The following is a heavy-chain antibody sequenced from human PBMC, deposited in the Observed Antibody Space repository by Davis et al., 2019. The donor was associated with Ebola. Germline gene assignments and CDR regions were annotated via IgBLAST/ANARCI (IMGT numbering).Heavy chain of an antibody. J-gene: IGHJ5*02. CDR2: TKPSGGDT. Sequence: SVTVPCKASLYTFTPSPPHCPRQASGQGLEWMGITKPSGGDTWYAQIFQGRLSMTRDTSTSTVLMELSSLTSEDTAMYYCTREWGSGFDPWGKGTLVIVVS. V-gene: IGHV1-46*01. CDR3: TREWGSGFDP. CDR1: LYTFTPSP. D-gene: IGHD7-27*01.